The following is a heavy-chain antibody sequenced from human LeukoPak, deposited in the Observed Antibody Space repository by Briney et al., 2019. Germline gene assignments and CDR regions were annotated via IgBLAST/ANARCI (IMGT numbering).Heavy chain of an antibody. J-gene: IGHJ5*02. CDR1: GGSISSYY. V-gene: IGHV4-59*12. CDR3: ARDIPYGSGSYYRSGWFDP. CDR2: IYYSGST. Sequence: SETLSLTCTVSGGSISSYYWSWIRQPPGKGLEWIGYIYYSGSTNYNPSLKSRVTISVDTSKNQFSLKLSSVTAADTAVYYCARDIPYGSGSYYRSGWFDPWGQGTLVTVSS. D-gene: IGHD3-10*01.